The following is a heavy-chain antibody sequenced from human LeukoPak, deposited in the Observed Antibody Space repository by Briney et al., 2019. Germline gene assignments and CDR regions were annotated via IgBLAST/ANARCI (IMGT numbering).Heavy chain of an antibody. CDR1: GFTFINYS. V-gene: IGHV3-23*01. CDR3: ARGAGIVVVITDFDY. D-gene: IGHD3-22*01. Sequence: GGSLRLSCAASGFTFINYSMTWVRQAPGKGLEWVSAITGSGAFTDYADSVKGRFTISRDNSKNTLYLQMNSLRAEDTAVYYCARGAGIVVVITDFDYWGQGTLVTVSS. J-gene: IGHJ4*02. CDR2: ITGSGAFT.